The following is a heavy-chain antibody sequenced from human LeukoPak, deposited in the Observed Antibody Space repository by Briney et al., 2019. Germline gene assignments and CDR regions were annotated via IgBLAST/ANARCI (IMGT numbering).Heavy chain of an antibody. D-gene: IGHD3-22*01. CDR3: ARDPNTSGPSDY. V-gene: IGHV3-66*02. J-gene: IGHJ4*02. CDR2: IYSGGST. CDR1: GFTFSSYS. Sequence: GGSLRLSCAASGFTFSSYSMNWVRQAPATGLEWVSVIYSGGSTYYADPVKGRFTISRDNSKNTLYLQMNSLKAEDTAVYYCARDPNTSGPSDYWGQGTLVTVSS.